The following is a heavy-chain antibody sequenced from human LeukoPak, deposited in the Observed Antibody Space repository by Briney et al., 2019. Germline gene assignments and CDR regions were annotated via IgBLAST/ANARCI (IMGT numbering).Heavy chain of an antibody. V-gene: IGHV3-64*01. J-gene: IGHJ4*02. CDR2: ISSNGGST. Sequence: GGSLGLSCAASGFTFSSYAMHWVRQAPGKGLEYVSAISSNGGSTYYANSVKGRFTISRDNSKNTLYLQMGSLRAEDMAVYYCARGNYGDYHFDYWGQGTLVTVSS. CDR1: GFTFSSYA. D-gene: IGHD4-17*01. CDR3: ARGNYGDYHFDY.